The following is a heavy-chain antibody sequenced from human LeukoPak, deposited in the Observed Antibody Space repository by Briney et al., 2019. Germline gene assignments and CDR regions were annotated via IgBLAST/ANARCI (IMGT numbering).Heavy chain of an antibody. Sequence: GDSVKVSCKASGYTFTSYAISWVRQAPGQGLEWMGWISADNGNTDYAQRFQGRATMTRDMSTSTVYMELSSLRSEDTAVYYCAREGVRGYYDSNDAFDIWGQGTMVTVSS. CDR3: AREGVRGYYDSNDAFDI. CDR1: GYTFTSYA. V-gene: IGHV1-18*01. D-gene: IGHD3-22*01. CDR2: ISADNGNT. J-gene: IGHJ3*02.